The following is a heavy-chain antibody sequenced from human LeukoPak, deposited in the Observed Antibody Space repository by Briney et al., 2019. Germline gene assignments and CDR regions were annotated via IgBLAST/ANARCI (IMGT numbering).Heavy chain of an antibody. CDR3: ARDMIILQS. J-gene: IGHJ5*02. D-gene: IGHD3-16*01. CDR1: GFVFSRYC. Sequence: PGGSLRLSCAASGFVFSRYCMHWVRQVPGKELVWVSRINNDGSITNSADSVKGRFTISRDNAKDMLYLQMDSLRAEDTAVYFCARDMIILQSWGQGTLVTVSS. V-gene: IGHV3-74*01. CDR2: INNDGSIT.